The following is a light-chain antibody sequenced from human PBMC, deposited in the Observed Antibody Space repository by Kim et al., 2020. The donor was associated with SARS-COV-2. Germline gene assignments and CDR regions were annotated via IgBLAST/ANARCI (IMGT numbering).Light chain of an antibody. CDR1: QTISHW. Sequence: ASVGDRVTMTCRASQTISHWLAWYQQKPGKAPKLLIYKASSLESGVPSRFSGSGSGTEFTLTISSLQPDDFATYYCQHYYSSPWGFGQGTKVDIK. CDR3: QHYYSSPWG. V-gene: IGKV1-5*03. CDR2: KAS. J-gene: IGKJ1*01.